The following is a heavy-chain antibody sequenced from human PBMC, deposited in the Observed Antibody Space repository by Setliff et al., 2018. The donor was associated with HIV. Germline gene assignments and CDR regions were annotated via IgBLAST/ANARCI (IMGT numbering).Heavy chain of an antibody. CDR3: ARGRSRYYYDGSGYYVDY. Sequence: ASETLSLTCSVSGGSFSGYYWSWIRQPPGKGLEWIGYIYIYNSGSTNYNPSLTSRVTISVDTSKNQFYLKMSSLTAADTAVYYCARGRSRYYYDGSGYYVDYWGQGTLVTVSS. V-gene: IGHV4-59*01. J-gene: IGHJ4*02. D-gene: IGHD3-22*01. CDR2: IYIYNSGST. CDR1: GGSFSGYY.